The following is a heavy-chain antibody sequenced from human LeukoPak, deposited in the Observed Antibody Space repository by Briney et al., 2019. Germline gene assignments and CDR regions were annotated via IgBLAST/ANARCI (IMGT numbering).Heavy chain of an antibody. CDR1: GYTFTGYY. D-gene: IGHD5-18*01. Sequence: GASVKVSCKASGYTFTGYYMHWVRQAPGQGLEWMGWISPNSDGTNYAQKFQGRVTMTRDTSISTAYMELSRLRSDDTAVYYCASLTEPTRQLWSTYYYYGMDVWGQGTTVTVSS. CDR3: ASLTEPTRQLWSTYYYYGMDV. CDR2: ISPNSDGT. J-gene: IGHJ6*02. V-gene: IGHV1-2*02.